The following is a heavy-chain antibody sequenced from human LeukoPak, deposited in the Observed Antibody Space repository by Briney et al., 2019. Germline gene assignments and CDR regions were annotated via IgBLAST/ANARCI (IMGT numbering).Heavy chain of an antibody. CDR1: GFTFSSYA. Sequence: GGSLRLSCAASGFTFSSYAMSWVRQAPGKGLEWVSAISGSGGSTYYADSVKGRFTISRDNSKNTLYLQMTSLRAEDTAVYYCAKDPRSHDYGDYYMDVWGKGTTVTVSS. CDR3: AKDPRSHDYGDYYMDV. D-gene: IGHD4-17*01. V-gene: IGHV3-23*01. J-gene: IGHJ6*03. CDR2: ISGSGGST.